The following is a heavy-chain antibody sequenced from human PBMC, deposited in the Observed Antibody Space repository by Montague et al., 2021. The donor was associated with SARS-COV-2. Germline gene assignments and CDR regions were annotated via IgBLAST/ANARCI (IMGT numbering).Heavy chain of an antibody. J-gene: IGHJ4*02. V-gene: IGHV4-59*01. CDR1: GGSTRTYY. D-gene: IGHD3-10*01. CDR3: ATGEGNYGWRYYFDY. Sequence: SETLSLTCTVSGGSTRTYYWTWIRQPPGKGFEWIGYVYNSDSTNYNASLTSRVTISVDTSKNQFSLKLNSVTAADTAVYYCATGEGNYGWRYYFDYWGRGTLVTVSS. CDR2: VYNSDST.